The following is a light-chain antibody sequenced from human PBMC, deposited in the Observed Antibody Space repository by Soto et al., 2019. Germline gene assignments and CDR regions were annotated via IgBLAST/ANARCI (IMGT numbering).Light chain of an antibody. CDR1: SSDVGGYNY. J-gene: IGLJ3*02. Sequence: QSALTQPASVSGSPGQSITISCTGTSSDVGGYNYVSWYQQHPGKAPKLMIYDVSNRPSGVSNRFSGSNSGNTASLTISGLQAEDEADYYCSSHTRSNTRVFGGGTKLTVL. CDR2: DVS. CDR3: SSHTRSNTRV. V-gene: IGLV2-14*03.